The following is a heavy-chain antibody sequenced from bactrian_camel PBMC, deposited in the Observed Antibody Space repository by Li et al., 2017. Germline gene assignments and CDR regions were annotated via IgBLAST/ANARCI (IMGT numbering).Heavy chain of an antibody. CDR3: AAIRGGCGVRPFGLEWGY. CDR1: GFAFSSHD. Sequence: VQLVESGGDLVRPGGSLRLSCAASGFAFSSHDMTWVRQAPGKGLERVSTIPRGSETTYYVDSVKGRFTISKDVAKNTLSLQMNSLKPEDTAMYYCAAIRGGCGVRPFGLEWGYWGQGTQVTVSS. J-gene: IGHJ4*01. D-gene: IGHD3*01. V-gene: IGHV3S40*01. CDR2: IPRGSETT.